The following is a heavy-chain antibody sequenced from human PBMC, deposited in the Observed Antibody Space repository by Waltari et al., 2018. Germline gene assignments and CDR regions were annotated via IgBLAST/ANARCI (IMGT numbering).Heavy chain of an antibody. J-gene: IGHJ3*02. CDR2: INPNSGGT. D-gene: IGHD5-12*01. CDR1: GYTFTGYY. V-gene: IGHV1-2*04. CDR3: ARPVEMAKYDAFDI. Sequence: QVQLVQSGAEVKKPGASVKVSCKASGYTFTGYYMHWVRQAPGQGLEWMGWINPNSGGTNYAQKFQGWVTMTRDTSISTAYMELSRLRSEDTAVYYCARPVEMAKYDAFDIWGQGTMVTVSS.